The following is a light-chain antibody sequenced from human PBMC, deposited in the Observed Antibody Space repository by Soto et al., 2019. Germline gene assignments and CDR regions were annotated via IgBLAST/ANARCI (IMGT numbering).Light chain of an antibody. V-gene: IGKV3-20*01. CDR3: QQYGSSPQT. J-gene: IGKJ1*01. Sequence: EIVLTQSPGTLSLSPGERATLSCRASQSVSSSYLAWCQQKPAQAPRLLIYGASSRATGIPDRFSGSGSGTDFTLTISRLEPEDFAVYYCQQYGSSPQTFGQGTKVEIK. CDR1: QSVSSSY. CDR2: GAS.